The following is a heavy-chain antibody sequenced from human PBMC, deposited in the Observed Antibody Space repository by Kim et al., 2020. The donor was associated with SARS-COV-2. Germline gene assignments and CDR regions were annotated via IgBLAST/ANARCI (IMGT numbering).Heavy chain of an antibody. Sequence: GGSLRLSCEASGFTFDIYAMNWVRQAPGKGLEWVSEIGTEGGGPHYADSVKGRFTISRDNSKNTLYLQMNSLKGDDTGIYYCARESGVRYYDYWGQGTLVTVSS. CDR1: GFTFDIYA. V-gene: IGHV3-23*01. CDR2: IGTEGGGP. CDR3: ARESGVRYYDY. D-gene: IGHD3-3*01. J-gene: IGHJ4*02.